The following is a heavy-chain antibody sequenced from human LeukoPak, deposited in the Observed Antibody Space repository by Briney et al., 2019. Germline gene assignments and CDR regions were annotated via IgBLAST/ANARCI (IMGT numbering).Heavy chain of an antibody. CDR3: ARGRGVIGVDNWFDP. V-gene: IGHV3-9*01. J-gene: IGHJ5*02. Sequence: PGRSLRLSCAASGFTFDDYAMHWVRQAPGKGLEWVSGISWNSGSIGYTDSVKGRFTISRDNAKNSLYLQMNSLRAEDTAVYYCARGRGVIGVDNWFDPWGQGTLVTVSS. CDR1: GFTFDDYA. CDR2: ISWNSGSI. D-gene: IGHD3-10*01.